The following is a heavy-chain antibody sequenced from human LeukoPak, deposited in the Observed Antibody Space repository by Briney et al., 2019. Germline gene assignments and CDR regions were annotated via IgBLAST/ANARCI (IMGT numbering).Heavy chain of an antibody. J-gene: IGHJ4*02. Sequence: PSETLSLTCTVSGGSISSYYWSWIRQPPGKGLEWIGYIYYSGSTNYNPSLKSRVTISVDTSKNQFSLKLSSVTAADTAVYYCAREGYGSGSYPFDYWGQGTLVTVSS. D-gene: IGHD3-10*01. CDR2: IYYSGST. V-gene: IGHV4-59*01. CDR3: AREGYGSGSYPFDY. CDR1: GGSISSYY.